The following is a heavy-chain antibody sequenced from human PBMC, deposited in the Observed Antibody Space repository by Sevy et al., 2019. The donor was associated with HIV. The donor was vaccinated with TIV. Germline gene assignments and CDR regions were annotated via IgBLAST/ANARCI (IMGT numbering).Heavy chain of an antibody. CDR2: ISWNSGSI. CDR1: GFTFDDYA. V-gene: IGHV3-9*01. D-gene: IGHD3-22*01. Sequence: GGSLRLSCAASGFTFDDYAMHWVRQAPGKGLEWVSGISWNSGSIGYADSVKGRFTISRENAKNSLYLQMNSLRAEDTALYYCAKVTLFYYGAFDIWGQGTMVTVSS. CDR3: AKVTLFYYGAFDI. J-gene: IGHJ3*02.